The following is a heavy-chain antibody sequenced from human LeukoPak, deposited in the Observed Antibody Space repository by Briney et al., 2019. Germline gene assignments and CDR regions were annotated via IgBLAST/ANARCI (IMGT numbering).Heavy chain of an antibody. Sequence: GASVKVSCKASGGTFSSYAISWVRQAPGQGLEWMGGIIPIFGTANYAQKFQGRVTITADKSTSTAYMELSSLRSEDTAVYYCARERTRYYFDYWGQGTVVTVSS. V-gene: IGHV1-69*06. CDR1: GGTFSSYA. CDR3: ARERTRYYFDY. CDR2: IIPIFGTA. J-gene: IGHJ4*02.